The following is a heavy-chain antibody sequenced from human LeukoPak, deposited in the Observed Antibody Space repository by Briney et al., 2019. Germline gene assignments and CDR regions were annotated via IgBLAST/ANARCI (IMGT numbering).Heavy chain of an antibody. V-gene: IGHV4-61*01. D-gene: IGHD3-10*01. J-gene: IGHJ4*02. CDR1: GGSINSSPYY. CDR2: ISYTGTT. Sequence: SETLSLTCTVSGGSINSSPYYWSWIRQPPGKGLEWIAYISYTGTTNYNPSLKSRVTLSIATSKSQFSLRLTSVTAADTAVYYCARSYGSGSYFDFWGQGILVTVSS. CDR3: ARSYGSGSYFDF.